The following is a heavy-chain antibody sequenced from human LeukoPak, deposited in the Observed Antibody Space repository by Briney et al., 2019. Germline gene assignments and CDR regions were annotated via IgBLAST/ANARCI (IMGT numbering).Heavy chain of an antibody. CDR2: ISPNSGGT. CDR1: GYTFTGYY. V-gene: IGHV1-2*02. CDR3: ARPLRVTMIRGAAFRASSDFYP. D-gene: IGHD3-10*01. Sequence: ASVKVSCKASGYTFTGYYMHWVRQAPGQGLEWMGWISPNSGGTNYAQKFQGRVTMTRDTSINTAYMELSRLRYDDTAVYYCARPLRVTMIRGAAFRASSDFYPWGQGTLVTVSS. J-gene: IGHJ5*02.